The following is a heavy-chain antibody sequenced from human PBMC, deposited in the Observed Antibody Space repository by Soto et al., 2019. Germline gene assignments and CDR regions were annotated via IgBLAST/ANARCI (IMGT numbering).Heavy chain of an antibody. J-gene: IGHJ4*02. Sequence: ASVKVSCKASGGTFSSYAISWVRQAPGQGLEWMGGIIPIFGTANYAQKFQGRVTITADESTSTAYMELSGLRSEDTAVYYCARDKTEVAAAGTHFDYWGQGTLVTVSS. V-gene: IGHV1-69*13. CDR2: IIPIFGTA. D-gene: IGHD6-13*01. CDR1: GGTFSSYA. CDR3: ARDKTEVAAAGTHFDY.